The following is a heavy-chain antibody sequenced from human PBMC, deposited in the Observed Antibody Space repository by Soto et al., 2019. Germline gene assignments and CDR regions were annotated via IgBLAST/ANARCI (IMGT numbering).Heavy chain of an antibody. CDR3: ASLTTGTKNWYFDL. CDR1: GFTFSSYW. CDR2: IKQDGSEK. J-gene: IGHJ2*01. Sequence: GGSLRLSCAASGFTFSSYWMSWVRQAPGKGLEWVANIKQDGSEKYYVDSVKGRFTISRDNAKNSLYLQMNSLRAEDTAVYYCASLTTGTKNWYFDLWGRGTLVTFSS. D-gene: IGHD4-17*01. V-gene: IGHV3-7*01.